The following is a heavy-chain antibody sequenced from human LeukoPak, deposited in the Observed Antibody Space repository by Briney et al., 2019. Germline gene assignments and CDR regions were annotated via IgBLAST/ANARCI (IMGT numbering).Heavy chain of an antibody. J-gene: IGHJ4*02. CDR3: ARDGVAATNSDY. V-gene: IGHV3-20*04. CDR1: GFTFDDYG. D-gene: IGHD2-15*01. Sequence: GGSLRLSCAASGFTFDDYGMSWVRQAPGKGLEWVSGINWNGGSTGYADSVKGRFTISRDNAKNSLYLQMSSLRAEDTALYYCARDGVAATNSDYWGQGTLVTVSS. CDR2: INWNGGST.